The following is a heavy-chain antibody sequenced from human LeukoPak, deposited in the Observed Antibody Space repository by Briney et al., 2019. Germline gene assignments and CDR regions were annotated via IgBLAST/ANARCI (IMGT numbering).Heavy chain of an antibody. CDR2: FXPEDGET. CDR1: XXXXTXXS. Sequence: ASVKVSCKVXXXXXTXXSXXXXXXXXXXXXXXXXGFXPEDGETIYAXXFQGRVTMTEDTSTDTAYMELSSLRSEDTAVYYCATALDCSSASCHAFDIWGQGTMVTVSS. J-gene: IGHJ3*02. CDR3: ATALDCSSASCHAFDI. V-gene: IGHV1-24*01. D-gene: IGHD2-2*01.